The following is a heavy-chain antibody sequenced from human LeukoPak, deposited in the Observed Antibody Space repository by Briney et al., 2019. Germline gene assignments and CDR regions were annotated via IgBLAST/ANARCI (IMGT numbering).Heavy chain of an antibody. D-gene: IGHD1-1*01. J-gene: IGHJ4*02. CDR3: AREEATGTTDY. V-gene: IGHV1-69*04. CDR2: IIPILGIA. CDR1: GYTFTSYG. Sequence: SVKVSCKASGYTFTSYGISWVRQAPGQGLEWMGRIIPILGIANYAQKFQGRVTITADKSTSTAYMELSSLRSEDTAVYYCAREEATGTTDYWGQGTLVTVSS.